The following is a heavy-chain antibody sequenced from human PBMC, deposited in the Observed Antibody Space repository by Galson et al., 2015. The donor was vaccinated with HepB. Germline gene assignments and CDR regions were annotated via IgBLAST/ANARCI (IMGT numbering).Heavy chain of an antibody. CDR2: IRSKVYGGTT. D-gene: IGHD6-19*01. V-gene: IGHV3-49*03. J-gene: IGHJ4*02. CDR3: TRDEWSSGWHIAFDY. CDR1: GFTFGDHG. Sequence: SLRLSCATSGFTFGDHGMSWFRQAPGKGLEWVGFIRSKVYGGTTEYAASVKGRFTISRDDSKSIAYLQMNSLKIEDTAVYYCTRDEWSSGWHIAFDYWGQGTLVTVSS.